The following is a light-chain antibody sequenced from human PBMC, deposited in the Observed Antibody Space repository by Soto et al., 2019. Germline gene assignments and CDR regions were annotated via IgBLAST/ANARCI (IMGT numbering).Light chain of an antibody. CDR1: QSVSSSH. J-gene: IGKJ1*01. V-gene: IGKV3-20*01. CDR2: CTS. CDR3: QQYGNSPWT. Sequence: EIVLTQSPGTLSLSPGERATLSCRASQSVSSSHLAWYQQKPGQGPRLLIYCTSNRATGISDRFSGSGSGTDFTLTISRLEPEDFPVYHCQQYGNSPWTVDQGTKVEIK.